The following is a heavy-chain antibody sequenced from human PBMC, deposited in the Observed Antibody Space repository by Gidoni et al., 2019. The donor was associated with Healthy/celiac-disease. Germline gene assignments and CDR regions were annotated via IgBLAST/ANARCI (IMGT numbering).Heavy chain of an antibody. V-gene: IGHV3-30-3*01. CDR1: GFTFLRYA. J-gene: IGHJ4*02. D-gene: IGHD1-26*01. Sequence: QVQLVESGGGVVQPGRSLRLSCAASGFTFLRYAMHWVRQGPGKGLEWVAVISYDGSNKYYADSVKGRFTISRDNSKNTLYLQMNSLRAEDTAVYYCASAGRRGWELRVYSLGDYWGQGTLVTVSS. CDR3: ASAGRRGWELRVYSLGDY. CDR2: ISYDGSNK.